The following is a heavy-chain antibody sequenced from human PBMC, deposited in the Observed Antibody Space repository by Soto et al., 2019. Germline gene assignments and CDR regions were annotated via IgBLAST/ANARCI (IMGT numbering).Heavy chain of an antibody. J-gene: IGHJ6*02. CDR2: LYNAGST. CDR1: GGSFSGQY. Sequence: SETLSLTCAVYGGSFSGQYRSWIRQPPGKGLEWIGYLYNAGSTIYNPSLKSRVTISVDMSQNQFSLNLNYVTAADTAVYYCARDLWGYCGTDCYPLDVWGQGTTVTVSS. V-gene: IGHV4-59*11. CDR3: ARDLWGYCGTDCYPLDV. D-gene: IGHD2-21*02.